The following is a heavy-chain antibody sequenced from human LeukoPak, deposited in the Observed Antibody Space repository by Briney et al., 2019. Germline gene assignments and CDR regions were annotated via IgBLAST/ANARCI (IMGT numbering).Heavy chain of an antibody. J-gene: IGHJ4*02. Sequence: PGRSLRLSCAASGLTFSSYAMSWVRQAPGKGLEWVSTISGSGDSTYYADSVKGRFTISRDNSKNTLYLQMNSLRAEDTAVYFCGYDSRDSYFDDWGQGTLVTASS. CDR3: GYDSRDSYFDD. V-gene: IGHV3-23*01. CDR2: ISGSGDST. D-gene: IGHD4-17*01. CDR1: GLTFSSYA.